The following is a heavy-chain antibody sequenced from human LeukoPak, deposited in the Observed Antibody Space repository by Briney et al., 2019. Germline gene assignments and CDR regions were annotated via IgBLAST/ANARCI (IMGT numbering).Heavy chain of an antibody. J-gene: IGHJ4*02. Sequence: GGSLRPSCAASGFTFSSYAMSWVRQAPGKGLEWVSAISGSGGSTYYADSVKGRFTISRDNSKNTLYLQMNSLRAKDTAVYYCAKDLEQLAGLFDYWGQGTLVTVSS. V-gene: IGHV3-23*01. D-gene: IGHD1-1*01. CDR2: ISGSGGST. CDR1: GFTFSSYA. CDR3: AKDLEQLAGLFDY.